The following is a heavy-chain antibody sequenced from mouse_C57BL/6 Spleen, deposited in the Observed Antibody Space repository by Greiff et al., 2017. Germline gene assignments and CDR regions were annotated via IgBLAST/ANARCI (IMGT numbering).Heavy chain of an antibody. V-gene: IGHV1-50*01. CDR3: ARAHYYGSSYWYFDG. CDR2: IDPSDSYP. J-gene: IGHJ1*03. Sequence: QVQLQQSGAELVKPGASVKLSCKASGYTFTSYWMQWVKQRPGQGLEWIGEIDPSDSYPNYNQKFKGKATLTVAPSTSTAYMQLSSLTSEDSAVDDCARAHYYGSSYWYFDGWGTGTTVTVSS. D-gene: IGHD1-1*01. CDR1: GYTFTSYW.